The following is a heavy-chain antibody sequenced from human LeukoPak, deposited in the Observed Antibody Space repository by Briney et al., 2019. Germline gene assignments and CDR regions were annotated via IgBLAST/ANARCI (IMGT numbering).Heavy chain of an antibody. CDR1: GGTFSSYA. CDR3: ARESSGWSGAAGY. CDR2: IIPILGIA. V-gene: IGHV1-69*04. Sequence: GASVKVSCKASGGTFSSYAISWVRQAPGQGLEWMGRIIPILGIANYAQKFQGRVTITADKSTSTAYMELSSLRSEDTAVYYCARESSGWSGAAGYWGQGTLVTVSS. D-gene: IGHD6-19*01. J-gene: IGHJ4*02.